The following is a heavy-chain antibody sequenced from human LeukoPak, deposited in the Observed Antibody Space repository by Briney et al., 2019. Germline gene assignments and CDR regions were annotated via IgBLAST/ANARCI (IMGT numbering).Heavy chain of an antibody. V-gene: IGHV3-23*01. D-gene: IGHD6-13*01. Sequence: GGSLRLSCAASGFTFNSYAMSWVRQAPGKGLEWVPAISGSGDSTYYAESVKGRFTISRDNSENTVYLQMNSLRAEDTAVYYCAKENRAAAGRDFEDWGQGTLVTVSS. CDR2: ISGSGDST. CDR1: GFTFNSYA. J-gene: IGHJ4*02. CDR3: AKENRAAAGRDFED.